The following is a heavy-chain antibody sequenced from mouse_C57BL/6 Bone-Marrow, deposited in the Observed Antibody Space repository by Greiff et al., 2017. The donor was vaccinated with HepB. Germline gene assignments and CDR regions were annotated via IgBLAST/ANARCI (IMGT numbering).Heavy chain of an antibody. CDR1: GYAFSSYW. J-gene: IGHJ4*01. V-gene: IGHV1-80*01. CDR2: IYPGDGDT. CDR3: ASYGYYYYAMDY. D-gene: IGHD2-3*01. Sequence: QVQLQQSGAELVKPGASVKISCKASGYAFSSYWMNWVKQRPGKGLEWIGQIYPGDGDTNYNGKFKGKATLTADKSSSTAYMQLSSLTSEDSAVYFCASYGYYYYAMDYWGQGTSVTVSS.